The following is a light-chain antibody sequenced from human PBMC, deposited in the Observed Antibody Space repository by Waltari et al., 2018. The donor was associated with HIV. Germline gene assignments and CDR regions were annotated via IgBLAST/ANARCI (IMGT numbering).Light chain of an antibody. Sequence: QSVLTQPPSVSAAPGQTVTISCSGSSSNIRNNYVAWYQQLPRTAPTLLIFENNKLPSAIPDRFSGSKSGTSATLGITGLQTGDEADYYCGTWDSSLSAGVFGGGTKLTVL. CDR2: ENN. J-gene: IGLJ2*01. CDR1: SSNIRNNY. CDR3: GTWDSSLSAGV. V-gene: IGLV1-51*02.